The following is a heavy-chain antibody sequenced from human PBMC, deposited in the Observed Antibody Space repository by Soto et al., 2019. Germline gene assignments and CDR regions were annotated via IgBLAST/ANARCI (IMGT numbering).Heavy chain of an antibody. V-gene: IGHV1-69*10. CDR2: IIPILGIA. CDR3: ARAQTTMTTVTTAWYFDL. J-gene: IGHJ2*01. CDR1: GGTFSSYT. Sequence: SVKVSCKASGGTFSSYTISWVRQAPGQGLEWMGWIIPILGIANYAQKFQGRVTITADKSTSTAYMELSSLRSEDTAVYYCARAQTTMTTVTTAWYFDLWGRGTLVTVSS. D-gene: IGHD4-17*01.